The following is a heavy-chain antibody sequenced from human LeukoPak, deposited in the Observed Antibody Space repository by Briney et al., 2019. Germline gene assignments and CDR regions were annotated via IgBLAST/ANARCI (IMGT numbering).Heavy chain of an antibody. CDR3: ARVPATDGNYYYYYGMDV. CDR2: INHSGST. D-gene: IGHD1-26*01. J-gene: IGHJ6*02. CDR1: GGSFSGYW. Sequence: PSETLSLTCAVYGGSFSGYWWCWIRQPPGKGLEWIGEINHSGSTNYNPSLKSRVTISVDTSKNQFSLNLSSVTAADTAVYYCARVPATDGNYYYYYGMDVWGQGTTVTVSS. V-gene: IGHV4-34*01.